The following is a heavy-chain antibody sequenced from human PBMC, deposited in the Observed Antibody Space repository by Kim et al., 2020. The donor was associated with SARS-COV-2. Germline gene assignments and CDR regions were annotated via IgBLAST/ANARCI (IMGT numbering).Heavy chain of an antibody. D-gene: IGHD3-16*02. CDR3: ARGPYVWGSYRTVGFDY. V-gene: IGHV4-34*01. J-gene: IGHJ4*02. CDR1: GGSFSGYY. Sequence: SETLSLTCAVYGGSFSGYYWSWIRQPPGKGLEWIGEINHSGSTNYNPSLKSRVTISVDTSKNQFSLKLSSVTAADTAVYYCARGPYVWGSYRTVGFDYWGQGTLVTVSS. CDR2: INHSGST.